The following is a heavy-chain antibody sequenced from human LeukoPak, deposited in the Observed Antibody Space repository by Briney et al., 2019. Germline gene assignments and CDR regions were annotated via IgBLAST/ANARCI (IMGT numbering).Heavy chain of an antibody. CDR1: GGSISSGDYY. CDR3: ARDRKGATDWFDP. CDR2: IYYSGST. D-gene: IGHD1-26*01. V-gene: IGHV4-30-4*01. Sequence: SQTLSLTCTVSGGSISSGDYYWSWIRQPPGKGLEWIGYIYYSGSTYHNPSLKSRVTISVDTSKNQFSLKLSSVTAADTAVYYCARDRKGATDWFDPWGQGTLVTVSS. J-gene: IGHJ5*02.